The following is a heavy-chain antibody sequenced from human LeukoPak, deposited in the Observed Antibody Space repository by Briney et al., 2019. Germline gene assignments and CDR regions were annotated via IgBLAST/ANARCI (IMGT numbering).Heavy chain of an antibody. CDR2: ISHSGNT. CDR3: EHTESILNNDRHSDV. D-gene: IGHD3-9*01. Sequence: PSETLSLTCAVYGGSFSNYYWNWIRQPPVKGLEWIGEISHSGNTNYNPSLKGRVTISVDTSKKQFSLKLSSVTAADTATYYCEHTESILNNDRHSDVWGQGTTVTVSS. V-gene: IGHV4-34*01. CDR1: GGSFSNYY. J-gene: IGHJ6*02.